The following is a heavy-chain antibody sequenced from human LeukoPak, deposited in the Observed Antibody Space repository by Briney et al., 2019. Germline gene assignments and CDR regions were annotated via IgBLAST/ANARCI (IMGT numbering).Heavy chain of an antibody. CDR3: ARVAEAAGFDY. CDR1: GFTFSSYS. V-gene: IGHV3-21*01. Sequence: PGGSLRLSCAASGFTFSSYSMNWVRQAPGKGREWVSSISSSSTYIYYADSVKGRFTISRDNPKNSLYLQMNSLRADDTAVYYCARVAEAAGFDYWGQGTLVTVSS. J-gene: IGHJ4*02. CDR2: ISSSSTYI. D-gene: IGHD6-13*01.